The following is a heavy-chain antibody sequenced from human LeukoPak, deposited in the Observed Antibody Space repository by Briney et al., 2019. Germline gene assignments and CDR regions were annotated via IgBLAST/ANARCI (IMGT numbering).Heavy chain of an antibody. CDR3: ARAGDYYYYYGMDV. Sequence: ASVKVSCMASGYTFTSYGISWVRQAPGQGLEWMGWISAYNGNTNYAQKLQGRVTMTTDTSTSTAYMELRSLRSDDTAVYYCARAGDYYYYYGMDVWGQGTTVTVSS. CDR1: GYTFTSYG. CDR2: ISAYNGNT. V-gene: IGHV1-18*01. J-gene: IGHJ6*02. D-gene: IGHD4-17*01.